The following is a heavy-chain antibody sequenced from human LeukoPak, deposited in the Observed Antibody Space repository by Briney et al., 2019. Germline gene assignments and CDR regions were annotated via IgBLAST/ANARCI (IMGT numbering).Heavy chain of an antibody. CDR3: ARDLSYGSVSD. CDR1: GYSFSSHG. J-gene: IGHJ4*02. Sequence: GTSLRLSCAASGYSFSSHGTHWVRQAPGKGLEWVGDIWSDGNKRYYADSVKGRFTISRDTSKNTLYLQMNSLRGEDTAVYYCARDLSYGSVSDWGQGTLVIVSA. CDR2: IWSDGNKR. V-gene: IGHV3-33*01. D-gene: IGHD3-10*01.